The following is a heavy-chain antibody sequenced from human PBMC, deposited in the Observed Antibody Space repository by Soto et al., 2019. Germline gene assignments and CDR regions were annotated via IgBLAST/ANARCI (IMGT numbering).Heavy chain of an antibody. Sequence: QLQLQESGPGLVKPSETLSLSCTVSGGSITSSFYWGWIRQPPGNGLEWLGSIYGTGNTYYNPSLNGRVTIAADTSKNQFSLNLISVPAADTAVYYCRISSRYSTDVWGQGATVTVSS. CDR1: GGSITSSFY. J-gene: IGHJ6*02. D-gene: IGHD6-13*01. CDR3: RISSRYSTDV. V-gene: IGHV4-39*01. CDR2: IYGTGNT.